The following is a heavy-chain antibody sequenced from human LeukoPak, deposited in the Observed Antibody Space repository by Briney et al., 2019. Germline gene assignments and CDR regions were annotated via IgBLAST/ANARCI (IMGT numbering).Heavy chain of an antibody. Sequence: GGSLRLSCAASGFTFSSHAMHWVRQAPGKGLEWVAVISYDGSNKYYADSVKGRFTISRDNSKNTLYLQMNSLRAEDTAVYYCARDTVDTAMYYGMDVWGKGTTVTVSS. CDR1: GFTFSSHA. CDR3: ARDTVDTAMYYGMDV. J-gene: IGHJ6*04. CDR2: ISYDGSNK. D-gene: IGHD5-18*01. V-gene: IGHV3-30*04.